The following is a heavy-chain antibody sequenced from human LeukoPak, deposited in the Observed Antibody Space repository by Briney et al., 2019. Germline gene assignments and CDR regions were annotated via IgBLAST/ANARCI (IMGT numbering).Heavy chain of an antibody. V-gene: IGHV1-8*01. Sequence: ASVKVSCKASGYTSTSYDINWVRQATGQGLEWMGWMNPNSGNTGYAQKFQGRVTMTRNTSISTAYMELSSLRSEDTAVYYCARGPYYYGSGSYLSYYYMDVWGKGTTVTVSS. CDR3: ARGPYYYGSGSYLSYYYMDV. J-gene: IGHJ6*03. D-gene: IGHD3-10*01. CDR2: MNPNSGNT. CDR1: GYTSTSYD.